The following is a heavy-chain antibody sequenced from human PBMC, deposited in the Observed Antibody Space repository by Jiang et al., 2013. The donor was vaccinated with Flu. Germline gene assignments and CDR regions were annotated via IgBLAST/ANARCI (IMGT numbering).Heavy chain of an antibody. Sequence: QSGSELKNPGASVKVSCKASGYTFTGSAVNWVRQAPGQGLEWMGWINTKTGNPTYAQGFTGRFVFSLDTSVSTAYLQISSLKADDTAAYYCARDGRRCTGDSCYTYFDYWGQGTLVSVSS. D-gene: IGHD2-15*01. V-gene: IGHV7-4-1*02. CDR3: ARDGRRCTGDSCYTYFDY. J-gene: IGHJ4*02. CDR1: GYTFTGSA. CDR2: INTKTGNP.